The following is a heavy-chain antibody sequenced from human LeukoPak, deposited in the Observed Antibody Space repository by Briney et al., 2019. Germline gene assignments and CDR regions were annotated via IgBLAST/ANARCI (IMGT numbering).Heavy chain of an antibody. CDR1: GFTCSDCA. J-gene: IGHJ4*02. D-gene: IGHD3-3*01. CDR3: TTAPPWSGSAFDY. CDR2: IKSKTDGGTT. V-gene: IGHV3-15*01. Sequence: PGGSLRLSCAASGFTCSDCAMHWVRQAPGKGLEWVGRIKSKTDGGTTDYAAPVKGRFTISRDDSKNTLYLQMNSLKTDDTAVYYCTTAPPWSGSAFDYWGQGTLVTVSS.